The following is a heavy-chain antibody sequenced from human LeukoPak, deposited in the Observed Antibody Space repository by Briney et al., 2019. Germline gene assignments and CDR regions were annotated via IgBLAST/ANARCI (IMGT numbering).Heavy chain of an antibody. CDR2: FDPEDGER. CDR1: GYTLTELS. D-gene: IGHD2-21*01. J-gene: IGHJ6*03. Sequence: ASVKVSCKVSGYTLTELSMHWVRQAPGKGLGWMGGFDPEDGERIYAQEFQGRVSMTEDTSTDTAYMELSSVTSEDTAVYYCATHIHITEYYYYYMDVWGKGTTVTVSS. CDR3: ATHIHITEYYYYYMDV. V-gene: IGHV1-24*01.